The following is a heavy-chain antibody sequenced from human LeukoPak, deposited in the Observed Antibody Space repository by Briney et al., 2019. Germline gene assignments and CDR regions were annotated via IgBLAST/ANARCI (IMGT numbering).Heavy chain of an antibody. D-gene: IGHD6-25*01. CDR2: SCPHGSTP. V-gene: IGHV3-74*01. Sequence: PGESLRLSCAASGFSFSDYCMHWVRQAPGEGLLWVSRSCPHGSTPVYADSVKGRFTISRDDAKNSLYLQMNSLRGEDAAVYYCVRGSAPERGLDYWGQGARVTVSS. CDR3: VRGSAPERGLDY. CDR1: GFSFSDYC. J-gene: IGHJ4*02.